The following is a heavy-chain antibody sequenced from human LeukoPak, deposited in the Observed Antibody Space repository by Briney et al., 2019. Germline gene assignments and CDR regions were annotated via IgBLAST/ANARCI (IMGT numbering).Heavy chain of an antibody. D-gene: IGHD6-13*01. V-gene: IGHV3-74*01. J-gene: IGHJ5*02. Sequence: PGGSLRLSCAASGFTFTNYWMHWVRQAPGKGLVWVSHIDNNGRSTYYADSVKGRFTISRDNSKNTLYLQMNSLRAEDTAVYYCAKDGVRGQLTPNWFDPWGQGTLVTVSS. CDR2: IDNNGRST. CDR1: GFTFTNYW. CDR3: AKDGVRGQLTPNWFDP.